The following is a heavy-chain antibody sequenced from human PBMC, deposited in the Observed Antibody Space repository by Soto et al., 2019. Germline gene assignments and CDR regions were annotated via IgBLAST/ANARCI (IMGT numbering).Heavy chain of an antibody. CDR3: AKDLDFPYYFDY. V-gene: IGHV3-30*18. D-gene: IGHD3-3*01. CDR1: GFTFSSYG. Sequence: GGSLRLSCAASGFTFSSYGMHWVRQAPGKGLEWVAVISYDGSNKFYADSVKGRFTISRDNSKNTLYLQMNSLRAEDTAVYYCAKDLDFPYYFDYWGQGTLVTVSS. CDR2: ISYDGSNK. J-gene: IGHJ4*02.